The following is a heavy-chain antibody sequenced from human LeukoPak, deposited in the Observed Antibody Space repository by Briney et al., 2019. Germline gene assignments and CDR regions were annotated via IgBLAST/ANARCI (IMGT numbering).Heavy chain of an antibody. CDR3: TTVPNYYDSSGYYIGFDY. CDR1: GFTFSNAW. J-gene: IGHJ4*02. V-gene: IGHV3-15*01. CDR2: IKSKTDGGTT. Sequence: PGGSLRLSCAASGFTFSNAWMSWVRQAPGKGLEWVGRIKSKTDGGTTDYAAPVKGRFTISRDDSKNTLYLQMNSLKTEDTAVYYCTTVPNYYDSSGYYIGFDYWGQGTLVTVSS. D-gene: IGHD3-22*01.